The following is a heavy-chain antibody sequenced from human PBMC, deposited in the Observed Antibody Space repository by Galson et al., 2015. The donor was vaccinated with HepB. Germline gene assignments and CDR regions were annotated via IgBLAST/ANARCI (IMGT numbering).Heavy chain of an antibody. D-gene: IGHD2-2*02. CDR3: VRLALCSSTSCYIRYFQH. CDR2: IYYSGST. Sequence: SETLSLTCTVSGDSVSSSSYYWGWIRQPPGKGLEWIGSIYYSGSTYHNPSLKSRVTISVDTSKNQFSLKLSSVTAADTAVYYCVRLALCSSTSCYIRYFQHWGQGTLVTVSS. V-gene: IGHV4-39*01. CDR1: GDSVSSSSYY. J-gene: IGHJ1*01.